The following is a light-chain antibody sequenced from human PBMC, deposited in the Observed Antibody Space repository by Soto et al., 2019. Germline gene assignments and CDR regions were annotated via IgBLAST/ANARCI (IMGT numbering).Light chain of an antibody. CDR1: QSVSSY. V-gene: IGKV3-11*01. CDR3: QQRSTWPLT. Sequence: EIVLTQPPATLPLSPGERATLSCRATQSVSSYLDWYQHNPGQAPRLLIYDASNRATGIPARFSCSGSGTDFTLTISSLAPEDFAVYYCQQRSTWPLTFGGGTKVEIK. J-gene: IGKJ4*01. CDR2: DAS.